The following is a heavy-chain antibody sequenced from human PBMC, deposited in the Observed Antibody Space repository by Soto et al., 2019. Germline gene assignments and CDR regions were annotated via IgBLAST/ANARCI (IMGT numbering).Heavy chain of an antibody. CDR3: PRQGRLAASIFHNWFDP. Sequence: SQTLSLTCAISGDSVSNNSAAWNWIRQSPSRGLECLGRTYYRSKWFNNYALSVKGRITINPDTSKNQFSLQLNSVTPEDTAVYYCPRQGRLAASIFHNWFDPWRHGTLVTVSS. J-gene: IGHJ5*02. CDR1: GDSVSNNSAA. V-gene: IGHV6-1*01. D-gene: IGHD3-3*02. CDR2: TYYRSKWFN.